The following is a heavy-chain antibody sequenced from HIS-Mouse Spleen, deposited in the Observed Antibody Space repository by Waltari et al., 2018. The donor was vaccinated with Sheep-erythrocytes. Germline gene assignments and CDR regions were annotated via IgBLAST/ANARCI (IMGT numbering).Heavy chain of an antibody. D-gene: IGHD1-26*01. J-gene: IGHJ4*02. CDR3: ARVASGATFDY. V-gene: IGHV3-21*01. Sequence: EVQLVESGGGLVKPGGSLRLSCAASGFTFSSYSMNWVRQAPGKGLEWVSSISRSSSYISYADSVKGRFTIPRDNAKNSLYLQMNSLRAEDTAVYYCARVASGATFDYWGQGTLVTVSS. CDR2: ISRSSSYI. CDR1: GFTFSSYS.